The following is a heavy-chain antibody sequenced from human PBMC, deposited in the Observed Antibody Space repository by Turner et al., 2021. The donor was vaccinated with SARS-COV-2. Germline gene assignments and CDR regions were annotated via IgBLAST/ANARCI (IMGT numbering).Heavy chain of an antibody. J-gene: IGHJ3*02. D-gene: IGHD3-22*01. V-gene: IGHV3-30*04. CDR1: GFTFSNYA. Sequence: QVHLVESGGGVVQPGRSLRLSCAASGFTFSNYAIHWVRQAPGKGLDWVAVMSFDGNHKFYAYSVKGRFTISRDNSKNTLYLQMNSLRAEDTAVYYCARLDDSGHWGAFDIWGQGTMVTVSS. CDR3: ARLDDSGHWGAFDI. CDR2: MSFDGNHK.